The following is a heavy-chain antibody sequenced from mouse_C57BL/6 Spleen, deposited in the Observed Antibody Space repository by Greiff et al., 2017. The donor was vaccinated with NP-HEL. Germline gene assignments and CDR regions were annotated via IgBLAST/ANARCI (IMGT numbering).Heavy chain of an antibody. V-gene: IGHV10-1*01. D-gene: IGHD2-4*01. CDR1: GFSFNTYA. CDR3: VRQGDYDYTEAMDY. Sequence: EVKLVESGGGLVQPKGSLKLSCAASGFSFNTYAMNWVRQAPGKGLEWVARIRSKSNNYATYYADSVKDRFTISRDDSESMLYLQMNNLKTEDTAMYYCVRQGDYDYTEAMDYWGQGTSVTVSS. CDR2: IRSKSNNYAT. J-gene: IGHJ4*01.